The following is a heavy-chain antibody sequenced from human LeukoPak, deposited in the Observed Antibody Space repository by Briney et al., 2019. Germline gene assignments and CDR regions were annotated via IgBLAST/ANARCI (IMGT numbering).Heavy chain of an antibody. V-gene: IGHV3-74*01. Sequence: PGGSLRLSCAASGFTFSKYWMLWVRQAPGKGLESVSRINTDGTVSTYADSVKGRFIVSRDNADNTMFLQMNSVRGEDTAVYYCATKQWLAPPPDSWGQGTPVTVSS. CDR1: GFTFSKYW. J-gene: IGHJ4*02. CDR3: ATKQWLAPPPDS. CDR2: INTDGTVS. D-gene: IGHD6-19*01.